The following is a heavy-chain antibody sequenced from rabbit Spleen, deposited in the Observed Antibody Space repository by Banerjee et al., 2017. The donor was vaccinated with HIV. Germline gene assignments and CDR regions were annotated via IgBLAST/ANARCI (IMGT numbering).Heavy chain of an antibody. CDR1: GVSLHDKDV. CDR3: ARDTGSSFSTYGMDL. V-gene: IGHV1S45*01. CDR2: INAVTGKA. J-gene: IGHJ6*01. Sequence: EQLEESGGGLVQPEGSLTLTCKASGVSLHDKDVMCWVRQAPGKGLEWIACINAVTGKAVYASWAKGRFTFSKTSSTTVTLQMTSLTAADTATYFCARDTGSSFSTYGMDLWGPGTLVTVS. D-gene: IGHD8-1*01.